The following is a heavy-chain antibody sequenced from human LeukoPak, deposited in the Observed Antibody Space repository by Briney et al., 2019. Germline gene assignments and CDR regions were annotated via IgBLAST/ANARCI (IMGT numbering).Heavy chain of an antibody. CDR2: IYPGDSDT. D-gene: IGHD4-23*01. J-gene: IGHJ5*02. Sequence: GESLKISCKGSGYSFTSYWIGWVRQMPGRGLEWMGIIYPGDSDTRYSPSFQGQVTISADKSISTAYLRWSSLKASDTAMYYCARRGSDYVGWFDPWGQGTLVTVSS. CDR3: ARRGSDYVGWFDP. V-gene: IGHV5-51*01. CDR1: GYSFTSYW.